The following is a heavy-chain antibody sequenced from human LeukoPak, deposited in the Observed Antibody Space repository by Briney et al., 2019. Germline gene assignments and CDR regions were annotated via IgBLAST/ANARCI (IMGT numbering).Heavy chain of an antibody. J-gene: IGHJ4*02. V-gene: IGHV4-59*08. CDR1: GGSISSYY. CDR2: ISDIGSI. Sequence: SETLSLTCTVSGGSISSYYWSWIRQPPGKGLEWIAYISDIGSINFNPSLNSRVTISLHTSKNQISLKLSSVTAADTAVYDCAGHHPRNTVDGWGQATLVTVSS. D-gene: IGHD2/OR15-2a*01. CDR3: AGHHPRNTVDG.